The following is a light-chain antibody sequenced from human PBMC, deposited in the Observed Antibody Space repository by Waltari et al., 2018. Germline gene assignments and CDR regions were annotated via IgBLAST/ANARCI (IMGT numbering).Light chain of an antibody. CDR1: QSIGIY. CDR3: QKYESLPAT. J-gene: IGKJ1*01. V-gene: IGKV3-20*01. Sequence: EIVLTQSPGTLSLSPGERATLSCRASQSIGIYLAWYQQKPGQAPRLLMYHASSRATGIPDRFSGSGSGTDFSLTISRLEPEDFAVYYCQKYESLPATFGQGIKVEIK. CDR2: HAS.